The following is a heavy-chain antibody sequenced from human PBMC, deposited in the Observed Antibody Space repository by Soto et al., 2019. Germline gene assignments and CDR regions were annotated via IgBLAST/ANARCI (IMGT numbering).Heavy chain of an antibody. D-gene: IGHD3-22*01. CDR2: MSGRGGVT. V-gene: IGHV3-23*01. Sequence: EVQLLESGGGLVHPGGSLRLTCVGSGFKFRNQNMRWVRQAPGMGRKWVSGMSGRGGVTSYAVSVKGRFTISRDNSKNTLYLQMNNLRANDTAVYYCAKDRQFRSYYESAGHYNDWGQGTLVTVSS. CDR1: GFKFRNQN. J-gene: IGHJ4*02. CDR3: AKDRQFRSYYESAGHYND.